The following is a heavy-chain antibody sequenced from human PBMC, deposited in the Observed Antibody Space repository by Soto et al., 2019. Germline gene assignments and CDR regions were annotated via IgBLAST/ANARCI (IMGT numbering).Heavy chain of an antibody. V-gene: IGHV5-51*01. CDR3: ARQAPTTGFRELFGDYYYYGMDV. J-gene: IGHJ6*02. D-gene: IGHD3-10*01. Sequence: PGESLKISCKGSGYSFTSYWISWVRQMPGKGLEWMGIIYPGDSDTRYSPSFQGQVTISADKSISTAYLQWSSLKASDTAMYYCARQAPTTGFRELFGDYYYYGMDVWGQGTTVTVSS. CDR2: IYPGDSDT. CDR1: GYSFTSYW.